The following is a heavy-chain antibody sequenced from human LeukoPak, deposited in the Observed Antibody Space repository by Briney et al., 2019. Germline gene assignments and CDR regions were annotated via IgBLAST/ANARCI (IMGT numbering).Heavy chain of an antibody. CDR2: ISYDGSNK. CDR1: GFTFSSYG. CDR3: AKDQRTDDWDPGDY. Sequence: PGGSLRLSCAASGFTFSSYGMHWVRQAPGKGLEWVAVISYDGSNKYYADSVKGRFTISRDNSKNTLYLQMNSLRAEDTAVYYCAKDQRTDDWDPGDYWGQGTLVTVSS. J-gene: IGHJ4*02. D-gene: IGHD3-9*01. V-gene: IGHV3-30*18.